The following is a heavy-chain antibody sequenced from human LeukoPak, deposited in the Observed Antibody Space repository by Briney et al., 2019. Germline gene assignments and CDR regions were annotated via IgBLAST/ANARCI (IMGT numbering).Heavy chain of an antibody. CDR3: ARERQLDGGWFDP. Sequence: PGGSLRVSCAASGFTFRSYSMNWVRQAQGKGLEWVSSISSSSSYIYYADSVKGRFTISRDNAKNSLYLQMNSLRAEDTAVYYCARERQLDGGWFDPWGQGTLVTVSS. J-gene: IGHJ5*02. CDR2: ISSSSSYI. CDR1: GFTFRSYS. D-gene: IGHD6-13*01. V-gene: IGHV3-21*01.